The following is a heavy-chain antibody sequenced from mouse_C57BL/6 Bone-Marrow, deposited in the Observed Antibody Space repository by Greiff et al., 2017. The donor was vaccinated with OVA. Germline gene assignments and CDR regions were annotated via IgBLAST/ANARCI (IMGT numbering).Heavy chain of an antibody. CDR1: GFTFSSYA. V-gene: IGHV5-4*01. CDR2: ISDGGSYT. J-gene: IGHJ3*01. Sequence: EVQGVESGGGLVKPGGSLKLSCAASGFTFSSYAMSWVRQTPEKRLEWVATISDGGSYTYYPDNVKGRFTISRDNAKNNLYLQMSHLKSEDTAMYYCARGNWDVGAWFAYWGQGTLVTVSA. CDR3: ARGNWDVGAWFAY. D-gene: IGHD4-1*01.